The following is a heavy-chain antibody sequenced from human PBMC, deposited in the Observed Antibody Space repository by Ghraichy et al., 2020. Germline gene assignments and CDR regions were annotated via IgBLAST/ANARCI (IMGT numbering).Heavy chain of an antibody. Sequence: GGSLRLSCAASGFIFSSYAMHWVRQAPGKGLEWVTVISFDGTNKYYADSVKGRFTISRDDSKNTVYLQMNSLRPEDTAVYLCVRHRSQQLTDDDYFQHWGQGTLVTVSS. D-gene: IGHD6-13*01. CDR1: GFIFSSYA. V-gene: IGHV3-30*04. CDR2: ISFDGTNK. CDR3: VRHRSQQLTDDDYFQH. J-gene: IGHJ1*01.